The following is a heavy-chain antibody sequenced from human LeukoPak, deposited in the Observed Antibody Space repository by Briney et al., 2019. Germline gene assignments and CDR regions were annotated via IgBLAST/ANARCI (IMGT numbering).Heavy chain of an antibody. D-gene: IGHD3-10*02. J-gene: IGHJ6*04. Sequence: GGSLRLSCAASGFTFSSYGMNWVREAPGKGLGWVSSITSSSTFTYYADSGKGRFTISRENARNALHLQMNSLRAEDTAVYYCAELGITMIGGVWGKGTTVTISS. CDR1: GFTFSSYG. V-gene: IGHV3-21*01. CDR2: ITSSSTFT. CDR3: AELGITMIGGV.